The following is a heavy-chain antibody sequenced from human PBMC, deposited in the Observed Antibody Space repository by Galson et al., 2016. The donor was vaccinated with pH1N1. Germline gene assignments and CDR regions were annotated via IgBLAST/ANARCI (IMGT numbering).Heavy chain of an antibody. J-gene: IGHJ5*02. CDR1: GDSISGYY. Sequence: SETLSLTCTVSGDSISGYYWSWIRQPPGKGLDWVGYIYDSGFIFAIRSTYYNPSLKSRVTIPLDPYTRQFALKLTALTAADTGVYYCAWGVIVAASEKRFDPWGQGTLVTVSS. D-gene: IGHD3-16*02. CDR3: AWGVIVAASEKRFDP. V-gene: IGHV4-4*09. CDR2: IYDSGFIFAIRST.